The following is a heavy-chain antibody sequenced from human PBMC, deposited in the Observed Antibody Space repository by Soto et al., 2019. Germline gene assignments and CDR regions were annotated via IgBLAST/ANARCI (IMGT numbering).Heavy chain of an antibody. CDR3: ASYYCSGGSCYPGWFDP. CDR1: GFTVSSNY. V-gene: IGHV3-66*01. J-gene: IGHJ5*02. D-gene: IGHD2-15*01. Sequence: EVQLVESGGGLVQPGGSLRLSCAASGFTVSSNYMSWVRQAPGKGLERVSVIYSGGSTYYADSVKGRFTISRDNSKNTLYLQMNSLRAEDTAVYYCASYYCSGGSCYPGWFDPWGQGTLVTVSS. CDR2: IYSGGST.